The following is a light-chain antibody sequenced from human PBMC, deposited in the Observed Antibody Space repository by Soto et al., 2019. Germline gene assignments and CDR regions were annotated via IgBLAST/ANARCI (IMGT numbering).Light chain of an antibody. CDR2: GNS. V-gene: IGLV1-40*01. J-gene: IGLJ1*01. CDR3: QSYDSSFYV. Sequence: QAVVTQPPSVSGAPGQRVTISCTGSSSNIGAGYDVHWYQQLPGTAPKLLIYGNSNRPSGVPDRFSGSKSGTSASLAITGLQAEDEADYYCQSYDSSFYVFGTGTKLNVL. CDR1: SSNIGAGYD.